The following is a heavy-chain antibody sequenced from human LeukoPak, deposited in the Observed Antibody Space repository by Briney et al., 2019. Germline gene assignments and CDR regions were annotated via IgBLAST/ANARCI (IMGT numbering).Heavy chain of an antibody. D-gene: IGHD6-19*01. CDR3: ARHLYSSDWYPYY. Sequence: SETLSLTCTVSGGSISTYYWSWIRQPPGKGLEWIGYIYYSGSTNYNPSLKSRVTISVDTSKNQFSLKLSSVTAADTAVYYCARHLYSSDWYPYYWGQGTLVTVSS. CDR1: GGSISTYY. J-gene: IGHJ4*02. CDR2: IYYSGST. V-gene: IGHV4-59*08.